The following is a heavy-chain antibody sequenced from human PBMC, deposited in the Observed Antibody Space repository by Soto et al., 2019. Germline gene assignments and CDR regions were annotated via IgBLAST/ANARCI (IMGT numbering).Heavy chain of an antibody. D-gene: IGHD2-15*01. CDR3: AKRGGVVGGSEHPFFEY. J-gene: IGHJ4*02. Sequence: QVQLVESGGGVVQPGKSLRLSCAASGFIFSNYGMHWVRQAPGKGLEWVALISFDGKNRNYADSVKGRFTIYRDNSKNTRYPEMNSPRPEDTAFYYCAKRGGVVGGSEHPFFEYWGQGTLVTVS. CDR2: ISFDGKNR. CDR1: GFIFSNYG. V-gene: IGHV3-30*18.